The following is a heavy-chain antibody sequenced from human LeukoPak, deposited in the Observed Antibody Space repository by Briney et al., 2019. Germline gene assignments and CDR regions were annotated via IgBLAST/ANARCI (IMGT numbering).Heavy chain of an antibody. CDR1: GGSISTYY. D-gene: IGHD6-6*01. Sequence: SETLSLTCTVSGGSISTYYWSWIRQPPGKGLEWIGYIYYSGSTDYNPSLKSRVTMFEDKSKNQFSLRLYSVTVADTAVYYCARHFAYSSSSYFDYWGQGSLVTVSS. CDR2: IYYSGST. V-gene: IGHV4-59*08. J-gene: IGHJ4*02. CDR3: ARHFAYSSSSYFDY.